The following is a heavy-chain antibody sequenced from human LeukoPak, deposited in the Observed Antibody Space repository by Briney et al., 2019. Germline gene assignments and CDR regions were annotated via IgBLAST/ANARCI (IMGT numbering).Heavy chain of an antibody. Sequence: GGALRLSCVASGFIVSSNYMNWVRQAPGKGLEWVAVISYDGSNKYYADSVKGRFTISRDNSKSTLYLQMNSLRAEDTAVYYCARDRAAAGMGNGMDVWGQGTTVTVSS. CDR2: ISYDGSNK. J-gene: IGHJ6*02. D-gene: IGHD6-13*01. CDR3: ARDRAAAGMGNGMDV. CDR1: GFIVSSNY. V-gene: IGHV3-30-3*01.